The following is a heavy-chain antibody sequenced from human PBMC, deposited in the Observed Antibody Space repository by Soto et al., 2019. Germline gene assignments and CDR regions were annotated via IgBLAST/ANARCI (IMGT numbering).Heavy chain of an antibody. CDR1: GFTSGSYV. V-gene: IGHV3-30-3*01. J-gene: IGHJ4*02. Sequence: QVQLVESGGGVVQPGRSLRLSCEGSGFTSGSYVMHWVRQAPGKGLEWVALISFDGSKKNYADSVKGRFTISRDNSKNMMYLQMNSLRPEDTAVYYCARGVFYYYGSSGYSPDYWGQGTLVTVSS. CDR2: ISFDGSKK. D-gene: IGHD3-22*01. CDR3: ARGVFYYYGSSGYSPDY.